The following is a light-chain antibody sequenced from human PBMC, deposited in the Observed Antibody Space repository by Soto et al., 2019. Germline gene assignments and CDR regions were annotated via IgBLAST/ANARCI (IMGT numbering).Light chain of an antibody. CDR1: QGINTY. J-gene: IGKJ1*01. Sequence: IQLTQSPSSLSASVGDRVTITCRASQGINTYLAWYQQKPGKAPKLLIYAASTLESGVPSRFSGSGSGTDFTLTISSLRPEDFATYYCHQLNSYPWTLGQGTKVDIK. CDR3: HQLNSYPWT. V-gene: IGKV1-9*01. CDR2: AAS.